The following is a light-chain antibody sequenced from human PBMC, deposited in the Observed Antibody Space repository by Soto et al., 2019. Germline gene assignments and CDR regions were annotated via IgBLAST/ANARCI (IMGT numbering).Light chain of an antibody. CDR2: DAS. CDR3: QQYENLPT. V-gene: IGKV1-33*01. Sequence: IQMTQSPSSLSASVGDRVTITCRASQGIRIDLNWYQQKPGRAPKLLIYDASNLEAGVPSRFRGSGSGTDFTFTISRLQPEDIATYYCQQYENLPTFGQGTRQEIK. CDR1: QGIRID. J-gene: IGKJ5*01.